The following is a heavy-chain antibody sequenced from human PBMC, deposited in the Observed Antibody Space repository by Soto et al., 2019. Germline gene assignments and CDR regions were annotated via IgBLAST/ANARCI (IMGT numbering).Heavy chain of an antibody. CDR1: GFSFDGYA. V-gene: IGHV3-9*01. J-gene: IGHJ5*02. CDR2: ISWNSGNI. D-gene: IGHD6-6*01. CDR3: VKASTYSSSQGWFDP. Sequence: GGSLRLSCAASGFSFDGYAMNWVRQPPGKGLEWVSGISWNSGNIDYADSVKGRFTISRDNTKNSLYLQMNSLRAEDTALYYCVKASTYSSSQGWFDPWGQGTMVTVSS.